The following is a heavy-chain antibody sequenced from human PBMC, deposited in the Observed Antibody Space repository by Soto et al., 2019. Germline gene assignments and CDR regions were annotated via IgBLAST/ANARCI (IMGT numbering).Heavy chain of an antibody. J-gene: IGHJ3*02. D-gene: IGHD3-22*01. Sequence: GGSLRLSCAASGFTFSSYSMNWVRQAPGKGLEWVSYISSSSSTIYYADSVKGRFTISRDNAKNSLYLQMNSLRDEDTAVYYCARSSSGYYQRLDAFDIWGQGTMVTVSS. V-gene: IGHV3-48*02. CDR2: ISSSSSTI. CDR1: GFTFSSYS. CDR3: ARSSSGYYQRLDAFDI.